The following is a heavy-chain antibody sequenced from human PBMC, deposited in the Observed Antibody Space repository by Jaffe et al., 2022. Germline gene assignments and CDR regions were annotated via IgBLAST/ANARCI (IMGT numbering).Heavy chain of an antibody. CDR3: ARRSYNWNYVDY. CDR1: GGSISSYY. Sequence: QVQLQESGPGLVKPSETLSLTCTVSGGSISSYYWSWIRQPPGKGLEWIGYIYYSGSTNYNPSLKSRVTISVDTSKNQFSLKLSSVTAADTAVYYCARRSYNWNYVDYWGQGTLVTVSS. J-gene: IGHJ4*02. D-gene: IGHD1-20*01. CDR2: IYYSGST. V-gene: IGHV4-59*01.